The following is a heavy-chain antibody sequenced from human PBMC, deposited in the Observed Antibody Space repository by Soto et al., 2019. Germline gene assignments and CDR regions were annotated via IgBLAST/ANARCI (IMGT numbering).Heavy chain of an antibody. CDR1: GGSITNNSFS. CDR2: IYHTGGT. Sequence: TSETLSLTCIVSGGSITNNSFSWGWIRQPPGKSLEWIGTIYHTGGTHYNPSLKSRLTMSVDTSNDQFSLTLNSLTAADTAVYYCARQVATISYYYYGLDIWGQGTTVTVSS. CDR3: ARQVATISYYYYGLDI. V-gene: IGHV4-39*01. D-gene: IGHD5-12*01. J-gene: IGHJ6*02.